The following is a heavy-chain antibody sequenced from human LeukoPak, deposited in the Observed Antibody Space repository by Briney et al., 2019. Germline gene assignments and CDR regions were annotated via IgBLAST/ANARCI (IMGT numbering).Heavy chain of an antibody. CDR2: INAGNGNT. J-gene: IGHJ4*02. CDR3: AREKNQQWVDCLQY. CDR1: GYTFTSYA. V-gene: IGHV1-3*01. D-gene: IGHD1-26*01. Sequence: GASVKVSCKASGYTFTSYAMHWVRQAPGQRLEWMGWINAGNGNTKYSQKFQGRVTITRDTSASTAYMELSSLRSEDTAVYYCAREKNQQWVDCLQYWGQGTLVTVSS.